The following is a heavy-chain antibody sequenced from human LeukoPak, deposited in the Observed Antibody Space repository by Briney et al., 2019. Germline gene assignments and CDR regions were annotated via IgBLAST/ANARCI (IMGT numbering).Heavy chain of an antibody. CDR3: ARGGYCSGGTCCKWNAFDI. Sequence: PPGGSLRLSCAASGFTFSSNEMNWVRQAPGKGLEWVSYIVSSGTSIYYADSVRGRFTISRDNAKNSLYLQMNSLRAEDTAVYYCARGGYCSGGTCCKWNAFDIWGQGTMVTVSS. D-gene: IGHD2-15*01. J-gene: IGHJ3*02. V-gene: IGHV3-48*03. CDR2: IVSSGTSI. CDR1: GFTFSSNE.